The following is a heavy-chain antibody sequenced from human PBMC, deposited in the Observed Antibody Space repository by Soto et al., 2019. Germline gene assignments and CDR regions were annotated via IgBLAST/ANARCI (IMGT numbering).Heavy chain of an antibody. CDR1: GGSFSSYY. CDR2: IYTSGST. CDR3: ARGGFYDYVWGSYRTGGMDG. Sequence: QVQLQESGPGLVKPSETLSLTCTVSGGSFSSYYWSWIRQPAGKGLEWIGCIYTSGSTNDNTSLKSRVSMSVDTSQNPFALKLSSVAGADTAVYYCARGGFYDYVWGSYRTGGMDGWGQGTTVTVSS. J-gene: IGHJ6*02. V-gene: IGHV4-4*07. D-gene: IGHD3-16*01.